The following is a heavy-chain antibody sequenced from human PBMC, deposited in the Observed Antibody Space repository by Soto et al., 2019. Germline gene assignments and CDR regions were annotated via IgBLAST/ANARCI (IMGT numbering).Heavy chain of an antibody. CDR2: ISGSGDST. D-gene: IGHD6-13*01. J-gene: IGHJ4*02. Sequence: EVQLLDSGGGLVQPGGSLRLSCAASGFTFSSYAMNWVRQAPGKGLEWVSVISGSGDSTYYADSVKGRFTISRDTSKHTLYLQMNSLRTEDTAVYYCARRGPGTYFDYWGQGTLVTVSS. CDR3: ARRGPGTYFDY. V-gene: IGHV3-23*01. CDR1: GFTFSSYA.